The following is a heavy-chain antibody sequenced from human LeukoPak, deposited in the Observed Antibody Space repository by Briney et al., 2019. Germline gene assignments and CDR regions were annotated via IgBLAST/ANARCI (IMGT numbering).Heavy chain of an antibody. CDR3: AKNLLGSEAFSWHFDL. CDR2: ISPSGGGT. J-gene: IGHJ2*01. Sequence: GGSLRLSCAASGFTFSNDGMSWVRQAPGKGPEWVSSISPSGGGTVYADSVKGRVTISRDNSKNTLYLQMHSLRAEDTAVYSCAKNLLGSEAFSWHFDLWGRGTLVTVSS. V-gene: IGHV3-23*01. CDR1: GFTFSNDG. D-gene: IGHD1-26*01.